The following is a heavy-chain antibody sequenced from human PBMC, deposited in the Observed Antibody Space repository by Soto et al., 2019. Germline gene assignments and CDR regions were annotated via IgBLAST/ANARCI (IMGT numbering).Heavy chain of an antibody. CDR1: GFTFSNYG. CDR2: IWHDGSQK. Sequence: QVQLVESGGGVVQPGTSLRLSCVATGFTFSNYGIHWVRQAPGRGLEWVAVIWHDGSQKYLADSVRGQFTISRDNSKNTVYLQMNSLRAEDTAVYYCEGRDDPFHVWGQGTMVTVSS. V-gene: IGHV3-33*01. J-gene: IGHJ3*01. CDR3: EGRDDPFHV.